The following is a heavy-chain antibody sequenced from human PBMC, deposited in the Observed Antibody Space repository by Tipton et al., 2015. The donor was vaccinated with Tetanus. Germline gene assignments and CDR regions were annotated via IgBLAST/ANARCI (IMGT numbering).Heavy chain of an antibody. D-gene: IGHD2/OR15-2a*01. CDR1: GGSITSSTYY. Sequence: TLFLTCTVSGGSITSSTYYWGWIRQPPGKGLEWIGTFYSGGSIFYNPSFKSRATISVDTPKNQISLRLTSVASADTAVYYCARHSSWFDPWGQGTLVTVSS. CDR2: FYSGGSI. CDR3: ARHSSWFDP. V-gene: IGHV4-39*01. J-gene: IGHJ5*02.